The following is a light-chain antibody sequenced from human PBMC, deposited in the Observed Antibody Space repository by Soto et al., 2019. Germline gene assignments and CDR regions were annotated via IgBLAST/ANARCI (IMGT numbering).Light chain of an antibody. Sequence: QSVLTQPPSASGSPGQSVTISCTGTSSDVGGYNYVSWYQKHPGKAPKLMIYEVSKLPSGVLDRFSGSKSGNTASLTVSGLQTEDEADYYCSSYAGGNNLVFGTGTKVTVL. J-gene: IGLJ1*01. CDR2: EVS. V-gene: IGLV2-8*01. CDR3: SSYAGGNNLV. CDR1: SSDVGGYNY.